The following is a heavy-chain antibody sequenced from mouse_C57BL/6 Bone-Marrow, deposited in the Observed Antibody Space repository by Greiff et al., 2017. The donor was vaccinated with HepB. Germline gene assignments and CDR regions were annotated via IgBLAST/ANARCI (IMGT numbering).Heavy chain of an antibody. J-gene: IGHJ4*01. D-gene: IGHD1-1*01. CDR1: GYTFTSYW. CDR2: IHPNSGST. Sequence: QVQLQQPGAELVKPGASVKLSCKASGYTFTSYWMHWVKQRPGQGLEWIGMIHPNSGSTNYNEKSKSKATLTVDKSSSTAYMQLSSLTSEDSAVYYCARDSGSSPFAMDYWGQGTSVTVSS. V-gene: IGHV1-64*01. CDR3: ARDSGSSPFAMDY.